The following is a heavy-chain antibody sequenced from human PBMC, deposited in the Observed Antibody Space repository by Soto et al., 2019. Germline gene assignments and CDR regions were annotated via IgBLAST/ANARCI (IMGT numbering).Heavy chain of an antibody. CDR1: GGSISSYY. CDR3: ASHSPYSGYERYYYYMDV. D-gene: IGHD5-12*01. CDR2: IYYSGST. Sequence: SETLSLTCTVSGGSISSYYLSWIRQPPGKGLEWIGYIYYSGSTNYNPSLKSRVTISVDTSKNQFSLKLSSVTAADTAVYYCASHSPYSGYERYYYYMDVWGKGTTVTVSS. J-gene: IGHJ6*03. V-gene: IGHV4-59*08.